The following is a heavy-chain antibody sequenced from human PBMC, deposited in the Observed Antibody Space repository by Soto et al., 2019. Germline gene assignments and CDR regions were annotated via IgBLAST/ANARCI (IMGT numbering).Heavy chain of an antibody. CDR2: ISGSGDNA. Sequence: GGSLRLSCAASGFTLNNHAMHWVRQAPGKGLEWVSGISGSGDNAHYADSVKGRFTISRDNSKNTLYLQMNSLRAEDTALYYCAKGGYDYWSGYSGHFDYWGQGTLVTVSS. CDR1: GFTLNNHA. D-gene: IGHD3-3*01. CDR3: AKGGYDYWSGYSGHFDY. V-gene: IGHV3-23*01. J-gene: IGHJ4*01.